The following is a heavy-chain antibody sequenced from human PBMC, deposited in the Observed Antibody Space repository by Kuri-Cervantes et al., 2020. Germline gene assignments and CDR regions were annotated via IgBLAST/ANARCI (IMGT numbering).Heavy chain of an antibody. V-gene: IGHV3-74*01. CDR1: GFTFSSYW. Sequence: GESLKISCAASGFTFSSYWMHWVRQAPGKGLVWVSRINSDGSSTSYADSVKGRFTISRDNAKNTLYLQMNSLRAEDTAVYYCARRGGPGGAISYWGQGTLVTVSS. CDR3: ARRGGPGGAISY. J-gene: IGHJ4*02. D-gene: IGHD3-16*01. CDR2: INSDGSST.